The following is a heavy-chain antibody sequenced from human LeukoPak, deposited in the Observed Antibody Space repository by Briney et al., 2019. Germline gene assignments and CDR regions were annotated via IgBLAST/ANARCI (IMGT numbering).Heavy chain of an antibody. V-gene: IGHV4-4*02. CDR2: VYYTGNT. Sequence: GSLRLSCAASGFTFSSYEMNWVRQPPGEGLEWIGEVYYTGNTHYNPSLQSRVTISVDKSKNQFSLDLSSVTAADTAVYYCARDWDGRDSDRSGYYPRWFDPWGQGTLVTVSS. J-gene: IGHJ5*02. CDR1: GFTFSSYEM. D-gene: IGHD3-22*01. CDR3: ARDWDGRDSDRSGYYPRWFDP.